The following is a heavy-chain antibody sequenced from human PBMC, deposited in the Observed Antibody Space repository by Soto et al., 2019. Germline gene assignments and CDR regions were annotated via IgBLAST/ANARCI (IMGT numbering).Heavy chain of an antibody. D-gene: IGHD6-19*01. CDR2: ISYDGSNK. J-gene: IGHJ4*02. CDR1: GFTFSSYA. V-gene: IGHV3-30-3*01. Sequence: QVQLVESGGGVVQPGRSLRLSCAASGFTFSSYAMHWVRQAPGKGLEWVAVISYDGSNKYYADSVKGRFTISRDNSKNTLYLQMNSVRAEDTAVYYCARGWGYSSGWYDPQTFDYWGQGTLVTVSS. CDR3: ARGWGYSSGWYDPQTFDY.